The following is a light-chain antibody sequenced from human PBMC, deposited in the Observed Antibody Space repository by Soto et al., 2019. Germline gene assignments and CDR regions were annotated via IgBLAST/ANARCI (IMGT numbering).Light chain of an antibody. Sequence: QLVLTQPPSASGTPGQRGTISCSGSSSNIVINTVNWFQQLPGTAPKLLIYSNNQRPSGVPDRFSGSKSCTSASLAISGLQSEDEADYYCAAWDDSLNGQVFGGGTQLTVL. V-gene: IGLV1-44*01. CDR2: SNN. CDR1: SSNIVINT. J-gene: IGLJ2*01. CDR3: AAWDDSLNGQV.